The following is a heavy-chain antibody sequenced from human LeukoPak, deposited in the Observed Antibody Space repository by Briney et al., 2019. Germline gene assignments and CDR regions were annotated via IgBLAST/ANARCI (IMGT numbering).Heavy chain of an antibody. Sequence: LAGGSLRLSCAASGFTFSSYAMSWVRQSPGKGLEWVSVISGSGGSTYYADSVRGRFTISRDNSKNTLSLQMTSLRDEDTALYYCAKDGLYGDYVYFDYWGQGTLVTVSS. V-gene: IGHV3-23*01. J-gene: IGHJ4*02. CDR2: ISGSGGST. D-gene: IGHD4-17*01. CDR3: AKDGLYGDYVYFDY. CDR1: GFTFSSYA.